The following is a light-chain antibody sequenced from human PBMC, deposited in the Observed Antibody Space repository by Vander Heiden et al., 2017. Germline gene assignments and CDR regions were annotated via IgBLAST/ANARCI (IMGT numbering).Light chain of an antibody. CDR1: SGHSNYA. J-gene: IGLJ3*02. V-gene: IGLV4-69*01. CDR3: QTWGTGSWV. CDR2: LNSDGSH. Sequence: QLVLTQSPSASASLAASVKLTCPLRSGHSNYAIAWHQQQPEKGPRFLMKLNSDGSHSNGDGIPDRFSGSSSGAERYLTISSLQSEDEADYYCQTWGTGSWVFGGGTKLTVL.